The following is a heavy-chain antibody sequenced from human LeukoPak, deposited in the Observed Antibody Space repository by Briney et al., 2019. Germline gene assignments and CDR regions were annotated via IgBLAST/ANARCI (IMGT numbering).Heavy chain of an antibody. V-gene: IGHV3-48*01. D-gene: IGHD6-19*01. CDR3: ARGYSSGRAAFDI. J-gene: IGHJ3*02. CDR2: ISSSGSTI. CDR1: GFTFSSYS. Sequence: PGGSLRLSCAASGFTFSSYSINWVRQAPGKGLKWVSYISSSGSTIYYADSVKGRFTISRDNAKNSLYLQMNSLRAEDTAVYYCARGYSSGRAAFDIWGQGTMVTVSS.